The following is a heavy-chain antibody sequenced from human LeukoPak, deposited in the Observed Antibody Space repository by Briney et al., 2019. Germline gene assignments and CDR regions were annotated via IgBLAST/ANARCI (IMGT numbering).Heavy chain of an antibody. V-gene: IGHV5-51*01. D-gene: IGHD3-22*01. Sequence: ESLKISCKGSGYSFTSYWIGWVRQMPGKGLEWMGIIYPSDSDTRYSPSFQGQVTISADKSISTAYLQWSSLKASDTAMYYCARRGYYYDSSGYPHYYFDYWGQGTLVTVSS. CDR2: IYPSDSDT. CDR1: GYSFTSYW. CDR3: ARRGYYYDSSGYPHYYFDY. J-gene: IGHJ4*02.